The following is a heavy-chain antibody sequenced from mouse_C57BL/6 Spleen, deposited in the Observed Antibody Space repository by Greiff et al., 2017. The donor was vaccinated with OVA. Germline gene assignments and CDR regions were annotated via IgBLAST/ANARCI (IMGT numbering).Heavy chain of an antibody. CDR2: ISYSGST. CDR1: GYSIPSDY. Sequence: EVQGVESGPGLAKPSQTLSLTCSVTGYSIPSDYWNWIRKFPGNKLEYMGYISYSGSTYYNPPLKSLISITRDTSKNQYYLQLNSVTTEDTATYYCARWGFYWYFDVWGTGTTVTVSS. J-gene: IGHJ1*03. V-gene: IGHV3-8*01. CDR3: ARWGFYWYFDV.